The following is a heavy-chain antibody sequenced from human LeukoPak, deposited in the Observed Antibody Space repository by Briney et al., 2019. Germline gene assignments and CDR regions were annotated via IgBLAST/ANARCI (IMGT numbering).Heavy chain of an antibody. J-gene: IGHJ4*02. CDR1: GFTFSSYG. V-gene: IGHV3-30*02. CDR2: IQYDGSNK. D-gene: IGHD6-19*01. CDR3: AKDLAGYSSGNDY. Sequence: GGSLRLSCAASGFTFSSYGMHWVRQAPGKGLEWVAFIQYDGSNKYYADSVKGRFTISRDNSKNTLYLQMNSLRAEDTAVYYCAKDLAGYSSGNDYWGQGTLVTVSS.